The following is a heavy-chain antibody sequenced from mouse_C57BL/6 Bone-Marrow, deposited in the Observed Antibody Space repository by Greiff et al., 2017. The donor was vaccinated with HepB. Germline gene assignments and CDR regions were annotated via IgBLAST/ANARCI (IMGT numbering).Heavy chain of an antibody. V-gene: IGHV1-69*01. J-gene: IGHJ4*01. D-gene: IGHD1-1*01. CDR2: IDPSDSYT. CDR3: ARIDYYGSSYGYYAMDY. CDR1: GYTFTSYW. Sequence: VQLQQSGAELVMPGASVKLSCKASGYTFTSYWMHWVKQRPGQGLEWIGEIDPSDSYTNYNQKFKGKSTLTVDKSSGTAYMQLSSLTSEDSAVYYCARIDYYGSSYGYYAMDYWGQGTSVTVSS.